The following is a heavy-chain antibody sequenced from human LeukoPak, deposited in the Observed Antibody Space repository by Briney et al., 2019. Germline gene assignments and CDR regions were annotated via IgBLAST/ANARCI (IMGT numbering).Heavy chain of an antibody. D-gene: IGHD3-10*01. CDR2: IIPIFGTA. CDR1: GGTFSSYA. V-gene: IGHV1-69*05. J-gene: IGHJ4*02. CDR3: AKFRDSYGRNY. Sequence: GASVKVSCKASGGTFSSYAISWVRQAPGQGLEWMGGIIPIFGTANYAQKFQGRATITTDESTSTTYMELSSLRSEDTAVYYCAKFRDSYGRNYWGQGTLVTVSS.